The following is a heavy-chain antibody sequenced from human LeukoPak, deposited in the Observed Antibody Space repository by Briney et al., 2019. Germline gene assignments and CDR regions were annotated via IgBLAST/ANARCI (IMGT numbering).Heavy chain of an antibody. J-gene: IGHJ4*02. D-gene: IGHD6-19*01. CDR1: VGSLNSYY. CDR2: IYASGTS. Sequence: KPSETLSLTRRAAVGSLNSYYWGWNRQPAGKGLEWIGRIYASGTSNYNPSLKSRVAMSVDTSKNQSSLRLSSVTAADTAVYYCARPRSSSGWDGDFDYWGQGALVTVSS. V-gene: IGHV4-4*07. CDR3: ARPRSSSGWDGDFDY.